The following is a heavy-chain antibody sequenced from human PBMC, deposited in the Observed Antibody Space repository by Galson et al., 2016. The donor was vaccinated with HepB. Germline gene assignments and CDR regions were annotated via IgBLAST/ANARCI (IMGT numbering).Heavy chain of an antibody. Sequence: SLRLSCAASGFTFNYYAMSWVRQAPGKGLEWVSAIGGSGGRTYYADSAKGRFTISRDNSKNTLYLQMNSLRAEDTAVYYCAKDRGGAVPNWFDPWGQGTLVTVSS. V-gene: IGHV3-23*01. CDR3: AKDRGGAVPNWFDP. CDR1: GFTFNYYA. J-gene: IGHJ5*02. D-gene: IGHD3-16*01. CDR2: IGGSGGRT.